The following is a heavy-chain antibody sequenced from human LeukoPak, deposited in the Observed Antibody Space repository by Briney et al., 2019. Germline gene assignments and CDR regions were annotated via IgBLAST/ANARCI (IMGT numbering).Heavy chain of an antibody. CDR1: GFTFGAYG. V-gene: IGHV3-30*18. CDR3: AKIGREYSYSPGGLDV. CDR2: ISYDGFDK. Sequence: EPGGSLRLSCAASGFTFGAYGMHWVRQAPGKGLEWVAVISYDGFDKYYSDSVKGRFTISRDNYKNTLYLEMNSLRVEDTAVYHCAKIGREYSYSPGGLDVWGQGTTVTVAS. D-gene: IGHD5-12*01. J-gene: IGHJ6*02.